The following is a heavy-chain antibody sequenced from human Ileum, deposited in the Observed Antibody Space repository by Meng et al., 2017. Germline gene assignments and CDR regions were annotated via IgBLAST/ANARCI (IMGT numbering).Heavy chain of an antibody. Sequence: VQVVESGGGLVQPGGSLTPSCAASGFTFSTYSMHWVRPAPGKGLVWVSQIKPDGRTTAYADSVKGRFTISRDNAKSTLYLEMNSLRAEDAAVYYCARDWDWVVWDYWGQGTLVTVSS. J-gene: IGHJ4*02. V-gene: IGHV3-74*01. CDR3: ARDWDWVVWDY. CDR1: GFTFSTYS. CDR2: IKPDGRTT. D-gene: IGHD3/OR15-3a*01.